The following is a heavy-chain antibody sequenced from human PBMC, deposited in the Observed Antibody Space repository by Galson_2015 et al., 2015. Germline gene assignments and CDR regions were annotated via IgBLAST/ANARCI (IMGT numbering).Heavy chain of an antibody. Sequence: CAISGDSVSSNSAAWNWIGQSPSRGLEWLGRTYYRSKWYNDYAVSVKSRITINPDTSKNQFSLQLNSVTPEDTAVYYCARDPRGAAAPGYYYYYGMDVWGQGTTVTVSS. J-gene: IGHJ6*02. D-gene: IGHD2-2*01. CDR2: TYYRSKWYN. CDR3: ARDPRGAAAPGYYYYYGMDV. CDR1: GDSVSSNSAA. V-gene: IGHV6-1*01.